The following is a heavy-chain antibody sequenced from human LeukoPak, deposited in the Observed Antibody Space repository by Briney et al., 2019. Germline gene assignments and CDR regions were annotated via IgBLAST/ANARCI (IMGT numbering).Heavy chain of an antibody. CDR1: GFTFSSYW. CDR3: AREGLVGFCRGTSGYSWFDP. D-gene: IGHD2-2*01. V-gene: IGHV3-7*01. CDR2: IKQDGTER. Sequence: GGSLRLSCAASGFTFSSYWMTWVRQAPGKGLEWVSNIKQDGTERYYADSVKGRFTISRDNAKNSLYLQMNSLRAKDTAVYYCAREGLVGFCRGTSGYSWFDPWGQGTLVSVSS. J-gene: IGHJ5*02.